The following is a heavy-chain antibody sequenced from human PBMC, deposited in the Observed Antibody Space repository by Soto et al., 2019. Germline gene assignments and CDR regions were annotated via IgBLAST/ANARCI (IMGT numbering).Heavy chain of an antibody. J-gene: IGHJ4*02. CDR3: ATMGTPATGLYFFDY. V-gene: IGHV4-30-4*01. CDR1: GGSIISGNYY. Sequence: SETLSLTCTVSGGSIISGNYYWSWIRQPPGKGLEWIGFISYSGSTYYSTSLKSRVTISVDTSKSQFSLNLSFVTAAGTAVYYCATMGTPATGLYFFDYWGQGSLVTVSS. CDR2: ISYSGST. D-gene: IGHD2-15*01.